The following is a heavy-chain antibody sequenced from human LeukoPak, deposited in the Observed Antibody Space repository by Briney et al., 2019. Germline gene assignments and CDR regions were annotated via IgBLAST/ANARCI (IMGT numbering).Heavy chain of an antibody. J-gene: IGHJ4*02. D-gene: IGHD6-13*01. Sequence: PGGSLRLSCEVSGFTFSDHYMSWIRQAPGKRLEWVSYISSGSTYTNYADSVEGRFTISRDNSKNMLFLEMNSLRVEDTAVYYCAKAGYTSSWPLDYWGQGTQVTVSS. CDR2: ISSGSTYT. CDR3: AKAGYTSSWPLDY. V-gene: IGHV3-11*03. CDR1: GFTFSDHY.